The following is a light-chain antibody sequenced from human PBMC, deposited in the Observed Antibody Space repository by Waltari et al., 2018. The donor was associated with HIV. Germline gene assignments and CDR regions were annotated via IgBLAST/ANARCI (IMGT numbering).Light chain of an antibody. CDR1: SSDVGAYNY. CDR2: AFS. J-gene: IGLJ1*01. Sequence: QSALTQPASVSGSPGQSITISCTGTSSDVGAYNYVSWYQQHPGKAPKLMISAFSNRPPGVSNRFSGSKSGNTASLTISGLQAEDEADYYCSSYTGSSPSYVFGTGTKVTVL. V-gene: IGLV2-14*01. CDR3: SSYTGSSPSYV.